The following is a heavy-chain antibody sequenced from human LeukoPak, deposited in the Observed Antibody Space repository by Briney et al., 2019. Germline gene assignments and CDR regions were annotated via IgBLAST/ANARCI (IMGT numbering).Heavy chain of an antibody. CDR3: ARHGYGDYYFDY. Sequence: SETLSLTCTVSGGSISLHYWSWIRQPAGKGLEWIGRIYFSGSTNSNPSLKSRVTMSVDTSKNQFSLKLNSVTAADMAVYYCARHGYGDYYFDYWGQGTLVTVSS. D-gene: IGHD4-17*01. J-gene: IGHJ4*02. CDR1: GGSISLHY. V-gene: IGHV4-4*07. CDR2: IYFSGST.